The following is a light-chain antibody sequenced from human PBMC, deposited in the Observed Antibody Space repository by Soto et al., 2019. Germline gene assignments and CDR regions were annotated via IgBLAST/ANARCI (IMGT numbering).Light chain of an antibody. CDR1: SSDVGGYNY. V-gene: IGLV2-8*01. CDR2: EVT. J-gene: IGLJ3*02. Sequence: QSALTQPPSAAGSPGPSVTISCTGTSSDVGGYNYVSWYQQHPGKVPKLMIYEVTKRPSGVPDRFSGSKSGNTASLTVSGLQAEDEADYYCSSCAGSNILVVGGGTKVTVL. CDR3: SSCAGSNILV.